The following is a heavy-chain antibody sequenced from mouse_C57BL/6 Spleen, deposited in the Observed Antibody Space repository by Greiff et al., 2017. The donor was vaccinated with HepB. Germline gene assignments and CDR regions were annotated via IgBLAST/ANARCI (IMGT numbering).Heavy chain of an antibody. D-gene: IGHD4-1*01. CDR3: ARYHWSDAMDY. CDR1: GFTFTDYY. J-gene: IGHJ4*01. V-gene: IGHV7-3*01. Sequence: EVHLVESGGGLVQPGGSLSLSCAASGFTFTDYYMSWVRQPPGKALEWLGFIRNKANGYTTEYSASVKGRFTISRDNSQSILYLQMNALRAEDSATYYCARYHWSDAMDYWGQGTSVTVSS. CDR2: IRNKANGYTT.